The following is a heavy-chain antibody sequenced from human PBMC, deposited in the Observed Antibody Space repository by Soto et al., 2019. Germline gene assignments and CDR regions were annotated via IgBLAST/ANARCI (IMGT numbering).Heavy chain of an antibody. CDR2: IYHSGST. Sequence: SETLSLTCAVSGGSISGGGYSWSWIRQPPGKGLEWIGYIYHSGSTYYNPSLKSRVTISVDRSKNQFSLKLSSVTAADTAVYYCARVSVYWFDPWGQGTLVTVSS. D-gene: IGHD2-8*01. CDR3: ARVSVYWFDP. V-gene: IGHV4-30-2*01. J-gene: IGHJ5*02. CDR1: GGSISGGGYS.